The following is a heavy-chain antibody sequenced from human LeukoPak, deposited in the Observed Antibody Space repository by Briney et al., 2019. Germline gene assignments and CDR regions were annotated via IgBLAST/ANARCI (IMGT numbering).Heavy chain of an antibody. CDR1: GGSICSYY. CDR3: ARDQLVVVPAANNWFDP. J-gene: IGHJ5*02. V-gene: IGHV4-4*07. D-gene: IGHD2-2*01. CDR2: IYTSGST. Sequence: SETLSLTCTVSGGSICSYYWSWIRQPAGKGLEWIGRIYTSGSTNYNPSLKSRVTMSVDTSKNQFSLKLSSVTAADTAVDYCARDQLVVVPAANNWFDPWGQGTLVTVSS.